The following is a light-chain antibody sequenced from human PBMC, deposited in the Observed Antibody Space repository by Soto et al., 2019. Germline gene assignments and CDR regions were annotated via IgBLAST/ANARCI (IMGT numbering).Light chain of an antibody. CDR2: AAS. Sequence: DIQMTQSPSSLSASVGDRVTIACRASQSISSYLNWYQHKPGKAPKLLIYAASSLQSGVPPRFSGSGSGTDFILSISSLQPEDFATYYCQQSYSTLLTFGQGTKVEIK. V-gene: IGKV1-39*01. J-gene: IGKJ1*01. CDR3: QQSYSTLLT. CDR1: QSISSY.